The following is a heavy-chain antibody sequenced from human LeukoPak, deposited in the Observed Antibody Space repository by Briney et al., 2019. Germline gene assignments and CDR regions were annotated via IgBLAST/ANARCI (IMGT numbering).Heavy chain of an antibody. CDR3: AKDGAGWLGELSSRFDY. CDR1: GSPFSSYW. J-gene: IGHJ4*02. Sequence: GGSLRLSCAASGSPFSSYWMTWVRQAPGKGLEWVANIKQDGDEKYYVDSVKGRFTISRDNAKNSLCLQMNSLRAEDTALYYCAKDGAGWLGELSSRFDYWGQGTLVTVSS. CDR2: IKQDGDEK. D-gene: IGHD3-16*02. V-gene: IGHV3-7*03.